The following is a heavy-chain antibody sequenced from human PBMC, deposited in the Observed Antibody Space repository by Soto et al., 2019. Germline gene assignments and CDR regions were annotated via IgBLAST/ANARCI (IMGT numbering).Heavy chain of an antibody. D-gene: IGHD2-2*01. CDR1: GYTFTSYG. CDR2: ISAYNGNT. V-gene: IGHV1-18*01. CDR3: ARVSTSRYYGMDV. Sequence: GASVKVSCKASGYTFTSYGISWVRQAPGQGLEWMGWISAYNGNTNYAQKLQGRVTMTTDTSTSTAHMELRSLRSDDTAVYYCARVSTSRYYGMDVWGQGTTVTVSS. J-gene: IGHJ6*02.